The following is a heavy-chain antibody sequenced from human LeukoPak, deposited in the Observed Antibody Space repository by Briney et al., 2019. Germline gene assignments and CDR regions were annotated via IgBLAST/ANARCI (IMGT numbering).Heavy chain of an antibody. Sequence: PGGSLRLSCAASGFTVSNSYMSWVRQAPGKGLEWVGRIRDKANSYTTEYAASVKGRFTISRDDSKNSVYLQMNSLKTEDTAVYYCARGWYIGSPRGFDIWGQGTMVTVSS. CDR1: GFTVSNSY. CDR3: ARGWYIGSPRGFDI. J-gene: IGHJ3*02. CDR2: IRDKANSYTT. D-gene: IGHD1-26*01. V-gene: IGHV3-72*01.